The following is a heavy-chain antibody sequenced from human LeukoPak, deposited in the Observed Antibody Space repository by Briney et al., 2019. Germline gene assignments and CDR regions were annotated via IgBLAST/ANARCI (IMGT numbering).Heavy chain of an antibody. CDR1: GFTFNTYS. V-gene: IGHV3-48*01. CDR3: ARDSDWAFDY. J-gene: IGHJ4*02. D-gene: IGHD3-9*01. CDR2: VKSGNYDI. Sequence: GGSLRLSCAASGFTFNTYSMNWVRQAPGKGLEWLSYVKSGNYDIQYADSVTGRFTVSRDSATNSLYLQMNDLKAEDTAVYYCARDSDWAFDYWGQGSLVTVSS.